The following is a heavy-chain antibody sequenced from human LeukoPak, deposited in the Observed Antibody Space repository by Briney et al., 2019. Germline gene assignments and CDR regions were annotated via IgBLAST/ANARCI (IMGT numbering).Heavy chain of an antibody. CDR1: GFTFSSYW. D-gene: IGHD2-2*01. CDR3: ARDCSSTKCPALGY. Sequence: GGSLRPSCAASGFTFSSYWMYWVRQAPGKGLEWVASIKQDESEKYYGDSVKGRFAVSRDNAKNSMYLQMNSLRAEDTAVYYCARDCSSTKCPALGYWGQGTLVTVSS. V-gene: IGHV3-7*01. J-gene: IGHJ4*02. CDR2: IKQDESEK.